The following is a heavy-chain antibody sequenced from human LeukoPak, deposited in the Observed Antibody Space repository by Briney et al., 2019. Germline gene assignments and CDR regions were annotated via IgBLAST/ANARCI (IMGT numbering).Heavy chain of an antibody. CDR2: ISGSGGST. CDR1: GFAFSSYG. J-gene: IGHJ4*02. CDR3: AKPIYSYGYIFDY. D-gene: IGHD5-18*01. V-gene: IGHV3-23*01. Sequence: GGSLRLSCAASGFAFSSYGMSWVRQAPGKGLERVSAISGSGGSTYYADSVKGRFTISRDNSKNTLYLQMNSLRAEDTAVYYCAKPIYSYGYIFDYWGQGTLVTVSS.